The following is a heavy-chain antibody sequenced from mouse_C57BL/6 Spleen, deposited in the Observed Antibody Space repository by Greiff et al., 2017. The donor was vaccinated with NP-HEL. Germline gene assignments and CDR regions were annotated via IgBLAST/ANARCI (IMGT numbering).Heavy chain of an antibody. J-gene: IGHJ4*01. V-gene: IGHV5-9*01. Sequence: EVKLMESGGGLVKPGGSLKLSCAASGFTFSSYTMSWVRQTPEKRLEWVATISGGGGNTYYPDSVKGRFTISRDNAKNTLYLQMSSLRSEGTALYFCARRYGSRGGVYYAMDYWGQGTSVTVSS. CDR1: GFTFSSYT. CDR3: ARRYGSRGGVYYAMDY. CDR2: ISGGGGNT. D-gene: IGHD1-1*01.